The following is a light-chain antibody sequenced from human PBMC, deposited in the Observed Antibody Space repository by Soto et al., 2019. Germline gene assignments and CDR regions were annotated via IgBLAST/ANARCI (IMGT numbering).Light chain of an antibody. CDR1: SSDVGGYNC. CDR2: DVN. J-gene: IGLJ2*01. Sequence: QSALTQPRSVSGSPGLSVTISCTGTSSDVGGYNCVSWYQQHPGKAPKLMIYDVNKRPSGVPDRFSGSKSGNTASLTISGLQTEDEADYYCCSYAGTYTFVVFGGGTKLTVL. V-gene: IGLV2-11*01. CDR3: CSYAGTYTFVV.